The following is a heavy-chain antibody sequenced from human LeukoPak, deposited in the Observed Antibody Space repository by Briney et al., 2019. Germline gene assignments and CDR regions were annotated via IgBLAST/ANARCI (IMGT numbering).Heavy chain of an antibody. CDR3: ARDRYGDGFAHLDS. V-gene: IGHV1-2*02. CDR2: INPDSGAT. CDR1: GYTFTDYY. D-gene: IGHD5-24*01. J-gene: IGHJ4*02. Sequence: ASVKVSCKSSGYTFTDYYIQWVRQAPGQGLEWMRWINPDSGATTFAQKFQGRVTMTGDTSITTAYMDLSRLTSDDTAVYYCARDRYGDGFAHLDSWGQGALVTVSS.